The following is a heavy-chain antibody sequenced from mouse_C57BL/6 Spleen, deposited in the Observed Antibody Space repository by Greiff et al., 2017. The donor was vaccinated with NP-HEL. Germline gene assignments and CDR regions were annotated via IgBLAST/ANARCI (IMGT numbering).Heavy chain of an antibody. CDR3: ARDIYYGNPFAY. D-gene: IGHD2-1*01. J-gene: IGHJ3*01. CDR1: GYAFTNYL. V-gene: IGHV1-54*01. CDR2: INPGSGGT. Sequence: QVQLKESGAELVRPGTSVKVSCKASGYAFTNYLIEWVKQRPGQGLEWIGVINPGSGGTNYNEKFKGKATLTADKSSSTAYMQLSSLTSEDSAVYFCARDIYYGNPFAYWGQGTLVTVSA.